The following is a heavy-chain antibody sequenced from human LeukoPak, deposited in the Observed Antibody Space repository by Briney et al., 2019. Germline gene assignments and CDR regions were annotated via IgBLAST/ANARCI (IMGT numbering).Heavy chain of an antibody. V-gene: IGHV3-11*01. Sequence: GGSLRLSCAASGFTFSDYYMSWIRQAPGKGLEWVSYISSSGSTIYYADSVKGRFTISRDNAKNSLYQQMNSLRAEDTAVYYCARTPVSDYYYYGMDVWGQGTTVTVSS. D-gene: IGHD2-8*01. J-gene: IGHJ6*02. CDR1: GFTFSDYY. CDR3: ARTPVSDYYYYGMDV. CDR2: ISSSGSTI.